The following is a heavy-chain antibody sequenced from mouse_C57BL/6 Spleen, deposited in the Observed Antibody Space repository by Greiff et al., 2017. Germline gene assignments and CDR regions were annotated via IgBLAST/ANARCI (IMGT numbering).Heavy chain of an antibody. J-gene: IGHJ2*01. CDR2: IRLKSDNYAT. D-gene: IGHD2-3*01. Sequence: EVKLMESGGGLVQPGGSMKLSCVASGFTFSNYWMNWVRQSPEKGLEWVAQIRLKSDNYATHYAESVKGRFTISRDDSKSSVYLQMNNLRAEDTGIYYCTLYDGYYLDYWGQGTTLTVSS. CDR1: GFTFSNYW. CDR3: TLYDGYYLDY. V-gene: IGHV6-3*01.